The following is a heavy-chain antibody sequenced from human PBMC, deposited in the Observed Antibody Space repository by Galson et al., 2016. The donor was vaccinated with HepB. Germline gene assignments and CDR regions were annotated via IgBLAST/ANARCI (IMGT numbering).Heavy chain of an antibody. D-gene: IGHD3-10*01. V-gene: IGHV4-34*01. CDR3: ARSTTYYGMDV. J-gene: IGHJ4*02. Sequence: SETLSLTCVVSDGSLSSYYWSWIRQPPGKGLEWIGEINHSGSTNYHSSLKSRVTISVDTSKSEFSLKVSSVTAADSAVYYCARSTTYYGMDVWGQGTLVTVTS. CDR2: INHSGST. CDR1: DGSLSSYY.